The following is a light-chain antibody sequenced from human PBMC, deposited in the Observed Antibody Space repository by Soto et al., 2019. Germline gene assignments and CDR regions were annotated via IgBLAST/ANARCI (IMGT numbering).Light chain of an antibody. V-gene: IGKV1-39*01. Sequence: DIQMTQSPSSLSASVGDRVTITCRASQSISNALNWYQQKPGKAPKLLIYAASSLQRGVPSRFSGSGSGTDFTLTISSLQPEDFATYSCQQSFSAPLTFGGGTRVEI. CDR2: AAS. CDR3: QQSFSAPLT. J-gene: IGKJ4*01. CDR1: QSISNA.